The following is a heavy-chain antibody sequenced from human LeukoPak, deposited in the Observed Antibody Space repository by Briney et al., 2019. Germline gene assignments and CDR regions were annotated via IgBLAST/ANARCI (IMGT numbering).Heavy chain of an antibody. V-gene: IGHV3-48*03. CDR1: GFSFSSYD. D-gene: IGHD1-26*01. Sequence: PGGSLRLSCAASGFSFSSYDMIWVRQAPGKGLEWVSYISSSASTIYYVDSVKGRFAISRDSAKNSLYLQMNSLRAEDTAVYYCAGGVPTTLWGQGTLVTVSS. J-gene: IGHJ4*02. CDR3: AGGVPTTL. CDR2: ISSSASTI.